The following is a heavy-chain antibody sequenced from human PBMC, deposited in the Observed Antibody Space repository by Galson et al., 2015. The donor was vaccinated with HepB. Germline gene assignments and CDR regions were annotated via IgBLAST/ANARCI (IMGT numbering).Heavy chain of an antibody. D-gene: IGHD2-8*01. CDR1: GFTFSNYD. CDR3: AKDSCMLCRYYYGMDV. V-gene: IGHV3-23*01. CDR2: ISGSGGST. J-gene: IGHJ6*02. Sequence: SLRLSCAASGFTFSNYDMSWVRQAPGKGLEWVSVISGSGGSTYYAGSVKGRFTISRDNSKNTLYLQMNSLRAEDTAVYYCAKDSCMLCRYYYGMDVWGQGTTVTVSS.